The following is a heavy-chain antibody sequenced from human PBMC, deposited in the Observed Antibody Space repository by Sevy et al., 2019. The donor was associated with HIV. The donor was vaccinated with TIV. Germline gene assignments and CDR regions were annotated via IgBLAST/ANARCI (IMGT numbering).Heavy chain of an antibody. D-gene: IGHD3-3*01. V-gene: IGHV3-73*01. CDR3: TSLIDTYYDFWSSYSGGGMDV. Sequence: GGSLRLSCAASGFTFSGSAMHWVRQASGKGLEWVGRIRSKANSYATSYTASVKGRFTISRDDSKNTAYLQMNSLKTEDTAVYYCTSLIDTYYDFWSSYSGGGMDVWGQGTTVTVSS. CDR1: GFTFSGSA. CDR2: IRSKANSYAT. J-gene: IGHJ6*02.